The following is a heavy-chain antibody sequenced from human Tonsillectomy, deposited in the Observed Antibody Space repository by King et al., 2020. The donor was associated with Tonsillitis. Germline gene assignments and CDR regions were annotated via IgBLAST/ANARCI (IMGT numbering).Heavy chain of an antibody. V-gene: IGHV4-59*08. J-gene: IGHJ4*02. Sequence: VQLQESGPGLVKPSETLSLTCTVSSGSINRNYWSWIRQPPGKGVEWIGYIYYSGSTKYNPSLESRVTISVDTSKNLFSLNLTSVTAADTAVYYCARMESSGYHHYWGQGTLVTVSS. CDR1: SGSINRNY. CDR2: IYYSGST. CDR3: ARMESSGYHHY. D-gene: IGHD3-22*01.